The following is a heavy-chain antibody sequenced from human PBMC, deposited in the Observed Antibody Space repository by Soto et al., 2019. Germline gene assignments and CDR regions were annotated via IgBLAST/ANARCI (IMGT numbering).Heavy chain of an antibody. CDR3: ARGAYSYGGKFVDL. J-gene: IGHJ5*02. Sequence: SETLSLTCAVYGGSFSGYYWSWIRQPPWKGLEWIGEINHSGSTNYNPSLKSRVTISVDTSKNQFSLKLSSVTAADTAVYYCARGAYSYGGKFVDLWGQGTLVTVSS. CDR2: INHSGST. D-gene: IGHD5-18*01. CDR1: GGSFSGYY. V-gene: IGHV4-34*01.